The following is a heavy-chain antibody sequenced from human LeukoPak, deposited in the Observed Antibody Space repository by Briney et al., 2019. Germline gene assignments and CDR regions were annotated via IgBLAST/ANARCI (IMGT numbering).Heavy chain of an antibody. CDR1: GLTPSSYE. CDR3: ARDLIIVGATYYFDY. Sequence: SGGSLRLSCAASGLTPSSYEMNGVRQAPGKGLEGVSYISSSGSTRYYADSVKGRFTISRDNAQNSLYLQMNSLRAEDTAVYYCARDLIIVGATYYFDYWGQGTLVTVSS. V-gene: IGHV3-48*03. CDR2: ISSSGSTR. D-gene: IGHD1-26*01. J-gene: IGHJ4*02.